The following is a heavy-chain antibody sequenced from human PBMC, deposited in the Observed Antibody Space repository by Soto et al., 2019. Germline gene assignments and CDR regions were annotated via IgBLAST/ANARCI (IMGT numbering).Heavy chain of an antibody. V-gene: IGHV3-23*01. CDR1: GCNCSSYT. CDR3: AKDLRPDGVWDFDY. J-gene: IGHJ4*02. CDR2: INSGGRT. Sequence: VSMRLRCAASGCNCSSYTMNWVRQVPGKGLEWVSGINSGGRTYYADSVKGRFTISRDDSKNTLYLQIISLRAEDTAVYYCAKDLRPDGVWDFDYWGQGTLVTVSS. D-gene: IGHD4-17*01.